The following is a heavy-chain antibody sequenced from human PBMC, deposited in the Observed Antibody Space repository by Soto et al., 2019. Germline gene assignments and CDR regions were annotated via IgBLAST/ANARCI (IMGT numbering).Heavy chain of an antibody. Sequence: QVQLQESGPGLVKPSQTLSLTCTVSGGSISSGNYYWSWIRQPPGKGLEWIGFISYSGSTYYSTSLKSRVNISVDPSKSQFSLNLSFVTAADTSVYYCATMGTPATGLYFFDYWGQGSLVTVSS. D-gene: IGHD2-15*01. CDR1: GGSISSGNYY. J-gene: IGHJ4*02. CDR3: ATMGTPATGLYFFDY. V-gene: IGHV4-30-4*01. CDR2: ISYSGST.